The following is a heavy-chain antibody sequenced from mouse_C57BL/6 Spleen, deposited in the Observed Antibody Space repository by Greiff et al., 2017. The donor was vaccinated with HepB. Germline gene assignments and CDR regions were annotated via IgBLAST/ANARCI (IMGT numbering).Heavy chain of an antibody. CDR2: ILPGSGNT. CDR3: ARDYGSSPFDY. D-gene: IGHD1-1*01. J-gene: IGHJ2*01. CDR1: GYTFTGYW. Sequence: QVQLQQSGAELMKPGASVKLSCKATGYTFTGYWIEWVKQRPGHGLEWIGEILPGSGNTNYNEKFKGKATFTADTSSNTAYMQLSSLTTEDSAIYYCARDYGSSPFDYWGQGTTLTVSS. V-gene: IGHV1-9*01.